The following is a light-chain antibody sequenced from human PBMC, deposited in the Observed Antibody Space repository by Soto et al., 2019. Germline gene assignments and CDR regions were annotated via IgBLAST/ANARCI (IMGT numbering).Light chain of an antibody. CDR3: QQYGSSPLT. V-gene: IGKV3-20*01. Sequence: EIVLTQSPGTLSLSPGERATLSCRASQSVTRNYLAWYQQKPGQAPRILIYGASTRATGIPDRFSGSGSGTDFTHTISRLEPEDSDVYYCQQYGSSPLTFVQGTTLEIK. CDR2: GAS. CDR1: QSVTRNY. J-gene: IGKJ2*01.